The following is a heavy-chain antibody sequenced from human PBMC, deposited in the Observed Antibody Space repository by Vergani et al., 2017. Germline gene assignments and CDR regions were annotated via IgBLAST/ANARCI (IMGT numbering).Heavy chain of an antibody. J-gene: IGHJ6*03. CDR3: AVTGYSYYYYMDV. D-gene: IGHD2-21*02. Sequence: QVQLQESGPGLVKPSETLSLTCTVSGGSISSYYWSWIRQPPGMGLEWIGYIYYSGSTNYNPSLKSRVTISVDTSKNQFSLKLSSVTAADTAVYYCAVTGYSYYYYMDVWGKGTTVTVSS. V-gene: IGHV4-59*01. CDR2: IYYSGST. CDR1: GGSISSYY.